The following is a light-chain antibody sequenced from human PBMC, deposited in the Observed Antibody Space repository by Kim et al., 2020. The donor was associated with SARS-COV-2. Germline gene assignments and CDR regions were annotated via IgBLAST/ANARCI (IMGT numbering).Light chain of an antibody. Sequence: GQAVALSCTGTSVSIANNYVRWNQRRPGSATTTIISVDNQRRSGVPDRFSGSVDTSSNSATLTISGQRAEDEADYFCQSYDTNNWVFGGGTQLTVL. V-gene: IGLV6-57*02. CDR1: SVSIANNY. J-gene: IGLJ3*02. CDR2: VDN. CDR3: QSYDTNNWV.